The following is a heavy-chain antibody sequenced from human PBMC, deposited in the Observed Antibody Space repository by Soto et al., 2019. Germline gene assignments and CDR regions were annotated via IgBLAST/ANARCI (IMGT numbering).Heavy chain of an antibody. CDR1: GYTFTSYG. V-gene: IGHV1-18*01. J-gene: IGHJ4*02. CDR3: ARDLGYYGSGTTAPFDY. Sequence: ASVKVSCKASGYTFTSYGMSWVRQARGQGLEWMGWISAYNGNTNYAQKLQGRVTMTTDTSTSTAYMELRSLRSDDTAVYYCARDLGYYGSGTTAPFDYWGQGTLVTVSS. CDR2: ISAYNGNT. D-gene: IGHD3-10*01.